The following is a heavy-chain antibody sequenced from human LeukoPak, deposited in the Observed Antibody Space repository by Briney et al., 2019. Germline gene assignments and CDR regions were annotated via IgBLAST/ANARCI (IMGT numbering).Heavy chain of an antibody. CDR1: GYTFTGYY. J-gene: IGHJ5*02. Sequence: ASVKVSCKASGYTFTGYYMHWVRQAPGQGLEWMGWINPNSGGTNYAQKLQGRVTMTTDTSTSTAYMELRSLRSDDTAVYYCARDSSGWYKNWFDPWGQGTLVTVSS. CDR2: INPNSGGT. D-gene: IGHD6-19*01. CDR3: ARDSSGWYKNWFDP. V-gene: IGHV1-2*02.